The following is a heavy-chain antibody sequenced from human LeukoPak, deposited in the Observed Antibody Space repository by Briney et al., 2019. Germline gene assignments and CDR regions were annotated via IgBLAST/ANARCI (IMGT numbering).Heavy chain of an antibody. D-gene: IGHD6-19*01. CDR1: GYSFTTYW. Sequence: GESLKISCKGSGYSFTTYWIGWVRQMPGKGLEWMGIIYPGDSDTRYSPSFQGQVTISADKSISTAYLQWSSLKASDTAIYYCARQSSDWYVDYWGQGTLVTASS. V-gene: IGHV5-51*01. CDR2: IYPGDSDT. J-gene: IGHJ4*02. CDR3: ARQSSDWYVDY.